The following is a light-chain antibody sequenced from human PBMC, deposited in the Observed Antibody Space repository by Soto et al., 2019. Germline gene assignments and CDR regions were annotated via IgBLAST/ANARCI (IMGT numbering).Light chain of an antibody. J-gene: IGKJ4*01. V-gene: IGKV3-20*01. CDR2: GAS. CDR1: QSVSTNS. Sequence: EIVLTQSPDTLSLSPGEGATLSCRASQSVSTNSLAWYQQKPGQAPRPLIYGASKRATGTPDRFSGSGSGTDFTLIISRLEPEDFAVYYCQQYGSSVLTFGGGTKVEIK. CDR3: QQYGSSVLT.